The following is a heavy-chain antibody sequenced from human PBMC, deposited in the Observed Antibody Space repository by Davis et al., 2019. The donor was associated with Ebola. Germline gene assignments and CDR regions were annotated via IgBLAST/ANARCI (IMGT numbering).Heavy chain of an antibody. V-gene: IGHV1-18*01. D-gene: IGHD1-26*01. J-gene: IGHJ4*02. CDR2: VSAYTGGT. Sequence: ASVKVSCKASGYTFTSHGISWVRQAPGQGLEWMGWVSAYTGGTNYAQKFQGRVIMTTDTSTSTAYMELKSLRSDDTAVYYCARRGSYDHFDYWGQGTLVTVSS. CDR3: ARRGSYDHFDY. CDR1: GYTFTSHG.